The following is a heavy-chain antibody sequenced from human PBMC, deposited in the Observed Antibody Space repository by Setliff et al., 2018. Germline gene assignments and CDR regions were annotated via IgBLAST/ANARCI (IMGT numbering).Heavy chain of an antibody. D-gene: IGHD3-16*01. CDR1: GGSISTYH. CDR2: IYNSGTT. Sequence: SETLSLTCNVSGGSISTYHWSWIRQPPGKRLEWIGYIYNSGTTNYNPSLKSRVTISVDTSKNQFFLKLTSVTAADTAMYYCARGRSLFGYFQHWGQGTLVTVSS. CDR3: ARGRSLFGYFQH. J-gene: IGHJ1*01. V-gene: IGHV4-59*01.